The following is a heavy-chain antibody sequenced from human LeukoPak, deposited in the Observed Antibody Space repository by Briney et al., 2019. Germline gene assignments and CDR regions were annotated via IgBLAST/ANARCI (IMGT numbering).Heavy chain of an antibody. CDR3: ATTPPPYYDSSGYLDY. J-gene: IGHJ4*02. V-gene: IGHV3-66*01. D-gene: IGHD3-22*01. Sequence: GGSLRLSCAASGLTVSSIYMSWVRQAPGGGLEWVSFIYSGGSTYYADSVKGRYTISRESSKTTLYLQMNSLRAEDTAMYYCATTPPPYYDSSGYLDYWGQGNLVTVSS. CDR1: GLTVSSIY. CDR2: IYSGGST.